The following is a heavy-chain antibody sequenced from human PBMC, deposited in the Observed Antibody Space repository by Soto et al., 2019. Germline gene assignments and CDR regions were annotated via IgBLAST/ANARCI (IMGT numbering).Heavy chain of an antibody. D-gene: IGHD2-2*01. Sequence: GESLKISCKGSGYSFTTYWISWVRQMPGKGLEWMGTIDPSDSYTNYSPSFQAHVTISADKSISTAYLQWSSLKASDTAMYYCARHCSSTSCYYDYYGMDVWGQGTTVTVSS. J-gene: IGHJ6*02. CDR1: GYSFTTYW. V-gene: IGHV5-10-1*01. CDR2: IDPSDSYT. CDR3: ARHCSSTSCYYDYYGMDV.